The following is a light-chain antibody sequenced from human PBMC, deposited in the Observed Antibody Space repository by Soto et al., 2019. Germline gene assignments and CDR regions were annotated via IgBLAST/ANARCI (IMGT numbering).Light chain of an antibody. CDR3: SSYVSSSTYV. J-gene: IGLJ1*01. CDR2: EVS. CDR1: SSDVGGYNY. V-gene: IGLV2-14*01. Sequence: SVLTQPASVSGSPGQSITISCTGTSSDVGGYNYVSWYQQHPGKAPKVMIYEVSNRPSGVSNRFSGSKSGNTASLTISGLQAEDEADYYCSSYVSSSTYVFGAGTKVTVL.